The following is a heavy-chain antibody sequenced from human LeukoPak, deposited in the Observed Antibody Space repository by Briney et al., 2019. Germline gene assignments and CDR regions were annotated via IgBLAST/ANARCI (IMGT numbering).Heavy chain of an antibody. D-gene: IGHD3-22*01. CDR2: ISGSGGTT. Sequence: GGSLRLSCAASGFTFDDYTMHWVRQAPGKGLEWVSGISGSGGTTYYADSVKGRFTISRDNSKNSLSLQVSSLRAEDTAVYYCAKTNGYYSDWGQGTLVTVFS. CDR3: AKTNGYYSD. V-gene: IGHV3-23*01. CDR1: GFTFDDYT. J-gene: IGHJ4*02.